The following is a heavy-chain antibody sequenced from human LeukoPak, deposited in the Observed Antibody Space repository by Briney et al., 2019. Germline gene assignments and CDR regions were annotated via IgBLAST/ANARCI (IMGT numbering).Heavy chain of an antibody. V-gene: IGHV3-7*01. Sequence: GGSLRLSCAGSGFMFSSYWMSWVRQAPGKGLEWVANIKQDGSEKYYVDSVKGRFTISRDNAKNSLYLQMNSLRAEDTAVYYCAREPGIVGATTDAFDIWGQGTMVTVSS. CDR1: GFMFSSYW. D-gene: IGHD1-26*01. CDR3: AREPGIVGATTDAFDI. J-gene: IGHJ3*02. CDR2: IKQDGSEK.